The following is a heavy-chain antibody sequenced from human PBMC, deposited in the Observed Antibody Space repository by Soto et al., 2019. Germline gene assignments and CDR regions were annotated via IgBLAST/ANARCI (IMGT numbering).Heavy chain of an antibody. J-gene: IGHJ6*02. CDR3: ASASSGAPEHYYYYYGMDV. CDR1: GCIFSSYW. V-gene: IGHV3-74*01. Sequence: EGSLRLSCTASGCIFSSYWLHWVREAPGKGLVWVSRINSDGSSTNYADSVRGRFTISRDNAKNTLYLQMNSLRVADSAVYYCASASSGAPEHYYYYYGMDVCGQVTT. CDR2: INSDGSST. D-gene: IGHD3-10*01.